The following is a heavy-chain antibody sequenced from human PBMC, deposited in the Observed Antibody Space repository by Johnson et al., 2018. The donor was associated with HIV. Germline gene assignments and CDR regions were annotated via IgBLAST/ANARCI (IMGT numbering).Heavy chain of an antibody. D-gene: IGHD1-26*01. J-gene: IGHJ3*02. CDR2: ISYDGSNK. CDR1: RLTLMSYA. V-gene: IGHV3-30*04. CDR3: EREGIVGATEDDAFDI. Sequence: QVQLVESGGGVVQPGRPLRRFHSASRLTLMSYAMHWVGQAAGKVLEWVAVISYDGSNKYYADSVKCRFNMFRDNAKNTRYLQMNSLRAEDTAVYDWEREGIVGATEDDAFDIWGQGTMVTVSS.